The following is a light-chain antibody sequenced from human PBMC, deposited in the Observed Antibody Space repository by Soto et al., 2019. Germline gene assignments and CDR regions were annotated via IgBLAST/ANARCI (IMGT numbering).Light chain of an antibody. J-gene: IGLJ2*01. Sequence: QSVLTQPASASGTPGQRVTISCSGSSCDIGSNTVNWYQQLPGTAPTLLIYSNNQRPSGVPSRLSGSKSGTSASLAISGLQSEDEADYYCAAWDDSLNVVVFGGGTKLTVL. CDR2: SNN. CDR3: AAWDDSLNVVV. CDR1: SCDIGSNT. V-gene: IGLV1-44*01.